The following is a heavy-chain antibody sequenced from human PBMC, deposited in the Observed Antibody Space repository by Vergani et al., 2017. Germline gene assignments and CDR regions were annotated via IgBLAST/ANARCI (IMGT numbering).Heavy chain of an antibody. D-gene: IGHD5-18*01. Sequence: QVQLVQSGAEVKKPGASVKVSCKASGYTFTKFGITWVRQAPGQGLQWMGWISAYNANTNFAQKLQGRVFMTTDTSTRTAYMELRSLRSDDTSVYYCARGGGQTALDLWGQGTLVTVSS. CDR1: GYTFTKFG. V-gene: IGHV1-18*01. J-gene: IGHJ4*02. CDR2: ISAYNANT. CDR3: ARGGGQTALDL.